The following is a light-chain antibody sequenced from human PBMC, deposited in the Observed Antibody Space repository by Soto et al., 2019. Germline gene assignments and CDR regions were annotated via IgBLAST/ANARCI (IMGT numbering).Light chain of an antibody. J-gene: IGKJ2*01. CDR1: QSVGSY. CDR2: DAS. Sequence: EIVLTQSPATLSLSPGERATLSCRASQSVGSYLAWYQQKPGQAPRLLISDASNRATGIPARFSASGSGTDFTLTISSLEPEDFAVYYCHQRADLYTFGQGTKLEIK. V-gene: IGKV3-11*01. CDR3: HQRADLYT.